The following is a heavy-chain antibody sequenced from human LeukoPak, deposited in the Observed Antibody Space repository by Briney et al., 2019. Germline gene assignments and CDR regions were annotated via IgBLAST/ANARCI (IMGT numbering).Heavy chain of an antibody. CDR3: AKEGYCGGDCLEYFQH. J-gene: IGHJ1*01. Sequence: PGGSLRLSCAASGFTFSSYGVHWVRQAPGKGLEWVAVISYDGSNKYYADSVKGRFTISRDNSKNTLYLQLNSLRAEDTAVYYCAKEGYCGGDCLEYFQHWGQGTLVTVSS. CDR1: GFTFSSYG. D-gene: IGHD2-21*02. CDR2: ISYDGSNK. V-gene: IGHV3-30*18.